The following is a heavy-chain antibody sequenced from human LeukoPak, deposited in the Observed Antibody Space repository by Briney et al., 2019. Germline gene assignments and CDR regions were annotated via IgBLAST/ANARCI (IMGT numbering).Heavy chain of an antibody. V-gene: IGHV3-64*04. D-gene: IGHD3-10*01. CDR2: ISSRGRNT. Sequence: PGGSLRLSCAASGFTFSSYAMHWVRQAPGKGLEYVSVISSRGRNTDYADSVKGRFTISRDNSKNTLYLQMNSLRAEDTAVYYCAKDRVYGSGSYPLVYWGQGTLVTVSS. CDR1: GFTFSSYA. J-gene: IGHJ4*02. CDR3: AKDRVYGSGSYPLVY.